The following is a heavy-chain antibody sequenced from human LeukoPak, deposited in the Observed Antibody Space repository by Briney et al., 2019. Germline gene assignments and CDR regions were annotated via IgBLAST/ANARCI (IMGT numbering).Heavy chain of an antibody. CDR3: AKPDVLLIARTFYDY. CDR1: GFTFSSYA. J-gene: IGHJ4*02. CDR2: ISGSGGST. Sequence: PGGSLRLSCAASGFTFSSYAMSWVRQAPGKGLEWVSAISGSGGSTYYADSVKGRFTISRDNSKNTLYLQVNSLRAEDTAVYYCAKPDVLLIARTFYDYWGQGTLVTVSS. V-gene: IGHV3-23*01. D-gene: IGHD2-21*01.